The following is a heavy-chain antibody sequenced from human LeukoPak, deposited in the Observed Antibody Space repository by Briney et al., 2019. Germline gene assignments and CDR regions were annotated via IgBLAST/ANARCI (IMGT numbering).Heavy chain of an antibody. J-gene: IGHJ4*02. CDR2: IKQDGSER. D-gene: IGHD6-13*01. CDR1: GFTFSTRW. V-gene: IGHV3-7*03. CDR3: AKDRTLYSSSWYYFDY. Sequence: GGSLRLSCAASGFTFSTRWMTWVRQAPGKGLEGVANIKQDGSERYYVDSVKGRFTISRDNAKSSLYLQMNSLRAEDTAVYYCAKDRTLYSSSWYYFDYWGQGTLVTVSS.